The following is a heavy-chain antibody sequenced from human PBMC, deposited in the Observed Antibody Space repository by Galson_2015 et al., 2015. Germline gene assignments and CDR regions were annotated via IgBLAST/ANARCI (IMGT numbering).Heavy chain of an antibody. J-gene: IGHJ5*02. Sequence: ETLSLTCAVSGGSISSSNWWSWVRQPPGKGLEWIGEIYHSGSTNYNPSLKSRVTISVDKSKNQFSLKLSSVTAADTAVYYCASQYYDFWSGLRGGFDPWGQGTLVTVSS. V-gene: IGHV4-4*02. D-gene: IGHD3-3*01. CDR1: GGSISSSNW. CDR2: IYHSGST. CDR3: ASQYYDFWSGLRGGFDP.